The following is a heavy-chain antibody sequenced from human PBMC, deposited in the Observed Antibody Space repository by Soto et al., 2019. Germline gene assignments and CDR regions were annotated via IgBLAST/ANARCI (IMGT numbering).Heavy chain of an antibody. CDR1: GGSFSGYY. V-gene: IGHV4-34*01. Sequence: QVQLQQWGAGLLKPSETLSLTCAVYGGSFSGYYWSWIRQPPGKGLEWIGEVNHSGSTHYNPSLKSRVTISVDTSKNQFSLKLSSVTAADTAVYYCAIGFGRNFDYWGQGTLVTVYS. J-gene: IGHJ4*02. CDR3: AIGFGRNFDY. D-gene: IGHD3-16*01. CDR2: VNHSGST.